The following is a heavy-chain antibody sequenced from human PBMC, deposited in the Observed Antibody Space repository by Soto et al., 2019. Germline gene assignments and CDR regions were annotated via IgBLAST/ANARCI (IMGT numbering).Heavy chain of an antibody. CDR1: GFTFSSYG. D-gene: IGHD6-13*01. J-gene: IGHJ6*02. CDR3: AKDQRYSSSWYPGNSYYYGMDV. Sequence: QVQLVESGGGVVQPGRSLRLSCAASGFTFSSYGMHWVRQAPGKGLEWVAVISYDGRNKYYADSVNGRFTISRDNSKNSLYLQMNSLRAEDTAVYYCAKDQRYSSSWYPGNSYYYGMDVWGQGTTVTVSS. CDR2: ISYDGRNK. V-gene: IGHV3-30*18.